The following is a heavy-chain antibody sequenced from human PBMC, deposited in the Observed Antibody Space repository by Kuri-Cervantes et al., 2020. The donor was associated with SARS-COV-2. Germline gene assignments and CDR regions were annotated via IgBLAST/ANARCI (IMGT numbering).Heavy chain of an antibody. CDR2: INSDGSST. J-gene: IGHJ6*02. V-gene: IGHV3-74*01. CDR3: AREGIAVAGHYYGMDV. Sequence: GGSLRLSCAASGFTFSSYWMHWVRQAPGKGLVWVSRINSDGSSTSYADSVKGRFTISRDDAKNTLYLQMNSLRAEDTAVYYCAREGIAVAGHYYGMDVWGQGTTVTVSS. CDR1: GFTFSSYW. D-gene: IGHD6-19*01.